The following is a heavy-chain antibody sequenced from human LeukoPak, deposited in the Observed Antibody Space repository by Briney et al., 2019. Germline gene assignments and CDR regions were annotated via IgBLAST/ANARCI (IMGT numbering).Heavy chain of an antibody. D-gene: IGHD6-13*01. V-gene: IGHV1-69*04. CDR3: ARDPVGVSSIREFDY. CDR1: GGTFSSYT. CDR2: IIPILGIA. J-gene: IGHJ4*02. Sequence: SVKVSCKASGGTFSSYTISWVRQAPGQGLEWMGRIIPILGIANYAQKFQGRVTITADKSTSTAYMELSSLRSEDTAVYYCARDPVGVSSIREFDYWGQGTLVTVSS.